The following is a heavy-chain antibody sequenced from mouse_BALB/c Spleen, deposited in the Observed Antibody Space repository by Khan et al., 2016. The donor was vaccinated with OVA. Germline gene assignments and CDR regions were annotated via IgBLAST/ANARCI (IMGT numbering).Heavy chain of an antibody. J-gene: IGHJ3*01. Sequence: ELEESGPVLVKPSQSLSLTCTVTGYSITSGYNWHWIRQLPGNKLEWMGYIHYSGRTNYNPSLKSRISITRDTSKNHFFLQLNSVTSEDTATYYCAGGYPTYWGQGTLVTVSA. CDR1: GYSITSGYN. V-gene: IGHV3-1*02. CDR2: IHYSGRT. CDR3: AGGYPTY.